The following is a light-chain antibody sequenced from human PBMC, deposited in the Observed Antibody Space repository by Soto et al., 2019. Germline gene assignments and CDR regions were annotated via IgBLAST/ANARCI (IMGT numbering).Light chain of an antibody. J-gene: IGLJ2*01. CDR2: EVS. Sequence: QSALTQPASVSGSPGQSITISCTGTSSDVGSYNLVSWYQQHPGKAPKLIIYEVSERPSGVSHRFSGSKSGNTASLTISGLQGEDEADYYCCSYATPRLFGGGTKLTVL. CDR1: SSDVGSYNL. CDR3: CSYATPRL. V-gene: IGLV2-23*02.